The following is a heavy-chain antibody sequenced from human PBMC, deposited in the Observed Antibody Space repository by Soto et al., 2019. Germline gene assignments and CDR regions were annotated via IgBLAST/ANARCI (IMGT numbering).Heavy chain of an antibody. CDR3: ARGMYSSSTVYYYYGMDV. Sequence: QLQLQESGSGLVKPSQTLSLTCAVSGGSISSGGYSWSWIRQSPGKGLEWIGYIYHSGSTYYNPSLKSRVTISVDRSKNQFSLKLSSVTAADTAVYYCARGMYSSSTVYYYYGMDVWGQGTTITVSS. CDR1: GGSISSGGYS. CDR2: IYHSGST. D-gene: IGHD6-6*01. V-gene: IGHV4-30-2*06. J-gene: IGHJ6*02.